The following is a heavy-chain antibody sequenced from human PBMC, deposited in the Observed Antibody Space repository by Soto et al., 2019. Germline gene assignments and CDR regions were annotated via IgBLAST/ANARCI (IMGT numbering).Heavy chain of an antibody. CDR2: ISPYNGNT. Sequence: HVPLLQSGCDLKKPGASVKVSCNTSGFTFNTYFISCVRQAPGKGLEWMGWISPYNGNTKYGEKFQGRVTMNTDTIARTAYMELRNLRIDDTTVYYCARDTSNSFDYWGEGTLVTVSS. CDR1: GFTFNTYF. D-gene: IGHD2-2*01. V-gene: IGHV1-18*01. J-gene: IGHJ4*02. CDR3: ARDTSNSFDY.